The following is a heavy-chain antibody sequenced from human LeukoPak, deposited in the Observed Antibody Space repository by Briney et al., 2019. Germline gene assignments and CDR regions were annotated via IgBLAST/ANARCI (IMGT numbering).Heavy chain of an antibody. V-gene: IGHV3-9*01. D-gene: IGHD3-3*01. CDR2: ISWNSGSI. CDR3: ARAPYDFWSGYPSDGGFDY. Sequence: GRSLRLSCAASGFTFDDYAMHWVRQAPGKGLEWVSGISWNSGSIGYADSVKGRFTISRDNAKNSLYLQMNSLRAEDTAVYYCARAPYDFWSGYPSDGGFDYWGQGTLVTVSS. J-gene: IGHJ4*02. CDR1: GFTFDDYA.